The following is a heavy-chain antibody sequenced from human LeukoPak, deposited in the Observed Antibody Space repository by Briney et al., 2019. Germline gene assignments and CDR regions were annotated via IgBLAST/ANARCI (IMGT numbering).Heavy chain of an antibody. CDR2: ISSRGSTI. J-gene: IGHJ3*02. V-gene: IGHV3-48*03. Sequence: GGSLRLSCAASGXTFSSYEMNWVRQAPGEGPEWISYISSRGSTIYYADSVKGRFTISRDNAKNSLYLQMNSLRAEDTVVYYCARDLEITSDDAFDIWGQGTMVTVSS. D-gene: IGHD3-16*01. CDR1: GXTFSSYE. CDR3: ARDLEITSDDAFDI.